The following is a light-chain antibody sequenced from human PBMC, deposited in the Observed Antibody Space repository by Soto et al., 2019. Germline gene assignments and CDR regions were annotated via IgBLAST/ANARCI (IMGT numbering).Light chain of an antibody. CDR3: QQANSFPLT. J-gene: IGKJ4*01. CDR2: GAS. V-gene: IGKV1D-12*01. Sequence: DIQMTQSPSSVSASVGDTVTITCRASQNIYFWLALYQQRPGEAPKFLISGASSLETGVPSRFSGRRSGTDFTLTITGLQPEDFATSYCQQANSFPLTFGGGTKVQI. CDR1: QNIYFW.